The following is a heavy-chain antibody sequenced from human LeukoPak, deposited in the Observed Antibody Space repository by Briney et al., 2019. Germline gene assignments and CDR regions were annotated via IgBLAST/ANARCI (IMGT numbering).Heavy chain of an antibody. CDR3: ASTSVSSSWYEADY. D-gene: IGHD6-13*01. CDR1: GFSVTGNY. CDR2: FYGGGAT. Sequence: GGSLRLSCAASGFSVTGNYMSWVRQAPGKGLEWVSVFYGGGATYHVDAVKGRFTISRDSSKNTLYLEMNSLRAEDTAVYYCASTSVSSSWYEADYWGQGTLVTVSS. V-gene: IGHV3-53*01. J-gene: IGHJ4*02.